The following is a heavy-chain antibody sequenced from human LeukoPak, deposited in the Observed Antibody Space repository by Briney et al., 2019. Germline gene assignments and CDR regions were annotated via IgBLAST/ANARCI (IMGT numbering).Heavy chain of an antibody. J-gene: IGHJ4*02. CDR3: ARALRYSSSSRLDY. Sequence: PSETLSLTCAVYGGSFSGYYWSWIRQPPGNGLEWIGEINHSGSTNYNPSLKSRVTISVDTSENQFSLKLSSVTAADTAVYYCARALRYSSSSRLDYWGQGTLVTVSS. V-gene: IGHV4-34*01. D-gene: IGHD6-13*01. CDR1: GGSFSGYY. CDR2: INHSGST.